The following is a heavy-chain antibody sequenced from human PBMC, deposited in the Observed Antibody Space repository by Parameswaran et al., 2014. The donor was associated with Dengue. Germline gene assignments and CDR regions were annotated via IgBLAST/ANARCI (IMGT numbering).Heavy chain of an antibody. Sequence: WIRQPPGKGLEWIGEINHSGSTNYNPSLKSRVTISVDTSKNQFSLKLSSVTAADTAVYYCARGWVGYYGMDVWGQGTTVTVSS. CDR3: ARGWVGYYGMDV. J-gene: IGHJ6*02. D-gene: IGHD1-26*01. CDR2: INHSGST. V-gene: IGHV4-34*01.